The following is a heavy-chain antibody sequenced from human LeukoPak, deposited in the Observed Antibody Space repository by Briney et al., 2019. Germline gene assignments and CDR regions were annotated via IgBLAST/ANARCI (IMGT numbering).Heavy chain of an antibody. CDR3: AKFPAATRTYYDFWSGYYFDY. CDR1: GFTFSSYA. Sequence: GGSLRLSCAASGFTFSSYAMSWVRQAPGKGLEWVSAISGSGGSTYYADSVKGRFTISRDNSKNTLYLQMNSLRAEDTAVYYCAKFPAATRTYYDFWSGYYFDYWGQGTPVTVSS. D-gene: IGHD3-3*01. CDR2: ISGSGGST. J-gene: IGHJ4*02. V-gene: IGHV3-23*01.